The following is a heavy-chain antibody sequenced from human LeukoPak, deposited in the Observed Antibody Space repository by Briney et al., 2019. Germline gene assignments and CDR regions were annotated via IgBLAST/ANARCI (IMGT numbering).Heavy chain of an antibody. CDR3: ASSEKYSSSWPNWFDP. V-gene: IGHV4-34*01. J-gene: IGHJ5*02. Sequence: PSETLSLTCAVYGGSFSGYYWSWIRQPPGKGLEWIGEINHSGSTNYNPSLKSRVTISVDTSKNQFSLKLSSVTAADTAVYYCASSEKYSSSWPNWFDPWGQGTLVTVSS. D-gene: IGHD6-13*01. CDR1: GGSFSGYY. CDR2: INHSGST.